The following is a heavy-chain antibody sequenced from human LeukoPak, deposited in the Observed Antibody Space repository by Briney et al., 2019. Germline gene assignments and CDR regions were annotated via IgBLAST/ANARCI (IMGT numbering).Heavy chain of an antibody. CDR2: IYYSGST. V-gene: IGHV4-59*01. Sequence: SETLSLTCTVSGDSISSYYWSWIRQPPGKGLEWIGYIYYSGSTNYNPSLKSRVTISVDTSKNQFSLKLSSVTAADTAVYYCARASSITMIDAFDIWGQGTMVTVSS. CDR1: GDSISSYY. D-gene: IGHD3-22*01. CDR3: ARASSITMIDAFDI. J-gene: IGHJ3*02.